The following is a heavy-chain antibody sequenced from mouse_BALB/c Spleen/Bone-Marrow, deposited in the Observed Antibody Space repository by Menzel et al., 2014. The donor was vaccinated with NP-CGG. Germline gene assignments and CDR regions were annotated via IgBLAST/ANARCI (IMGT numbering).Heavy chain of an antibody. CDR2: INPSNGRT. CDR1: GYTFTSYW. CDR3: AGRLSLLGMDY. Sequence: VQLQQSGAELVKPGASVKLSCTASGYTFTSYWMHWVKQRPGQGLEWIGEINPSNGRTNYNEKCKSKATLTVDKSSSTAYMHLSDLTSEDSAVYYCAGRLSLLGMDYWGQGTSVTGSS. V-gene: IGHV1S81*02. J-gene: IGHJ4*01. D-gene: IGHD2-10*02.